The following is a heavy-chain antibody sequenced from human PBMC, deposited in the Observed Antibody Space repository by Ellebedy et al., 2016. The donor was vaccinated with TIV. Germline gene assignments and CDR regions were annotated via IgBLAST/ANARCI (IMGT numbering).Heavy chain of an antibody. CDR2: INPRGGRT. V-gene: IGHV1-46*01. J-gene: IGHJ6*02. CDR3: ASGRTTISTWHYYGLDV. CDR1: GYIFTTYY. Sequence: AASVKVSCKASGYIFTTYYIHWVRQAPGQGLEWMGMINPRGGRTTYAQKFQGRVTMTRDTSTGTVYMDLSSLRSEDTAVYFCASGRTTISTWHYYGLDVWGQGTTVTVSS. D-gene: IGHD4-11*01.